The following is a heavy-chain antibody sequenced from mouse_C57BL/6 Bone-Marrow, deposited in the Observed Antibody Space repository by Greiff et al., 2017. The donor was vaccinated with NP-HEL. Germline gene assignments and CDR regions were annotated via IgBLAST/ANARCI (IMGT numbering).Heavy chain of an antibody. CDR3: ARKAYGSSSLYFDV. V-gene: IGHV5-17*01. Sequence: EVNVVESGGGLVKPGGSLKLSCAASGFTFSDYGMHWVRQAPEKGLEWVAYISSGSSTIYYADTVKGRFTISRDNAKNTLFLQMTSLRSEDTAMYYCARKAYGSSSLYFDVWGTGTTVTVSS. CDR1: GFTFSDYG. CDR2: ISSGSSTI. J-gene: IGHJ1*03. D-gene: IGHD1-1*01.